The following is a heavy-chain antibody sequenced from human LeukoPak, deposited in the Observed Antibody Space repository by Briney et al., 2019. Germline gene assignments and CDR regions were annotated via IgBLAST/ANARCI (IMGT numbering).Heavy chain of an antibody. CDR2: FDPEDGET. V-gene: IGHV1-24*01. J-gene: IGHJ4*02. D-gene: IGHD3-10*01. CDR1: GYTLTELS. Sequence: EASVEVSCKVSGYTLTELSMHWVRQAPGKGLEWMGGFDPEDGETIYAQEFQGRVTMTEDTSTDTAYMELSSLRSEDTAVYYCATLGTMVRRYFDYWGQGTLVTVSS. CDR3: ATLGTMVRRYFDY.